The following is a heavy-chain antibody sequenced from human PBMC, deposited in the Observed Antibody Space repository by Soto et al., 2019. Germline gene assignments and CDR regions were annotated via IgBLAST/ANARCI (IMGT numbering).Heavy chain of an antibody. CDR3: ARDKPGDSYGYGLRY. D-gene: IGHD5-18*01. Sequence: EVQLVESGGGLVKPGGSLRLSCAASGFTFSSYSMNWVRQAPGKGLEWVSSISSSSSYIYYADSVKGRFTISRDNAKNSLYRQMNRLRAEDRAGYYWARDKPGDSYGYGLRYWGQGTLVTVSS. CDR2: ISSSSSYI. V-gene: IGHV3-21*01. J-gene: IGHJ4*02. CDR1: GFTFSSYS.